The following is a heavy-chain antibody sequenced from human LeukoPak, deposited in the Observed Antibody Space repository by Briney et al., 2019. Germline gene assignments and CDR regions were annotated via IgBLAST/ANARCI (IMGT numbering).Heavy chain of an antibody. V-gene: IGHV1-2*03. Sequence: GASPKVSCKPSGYTPTGYSMHSVPHAPRQGLEWMGWINPNSGGTNYGQKFLGRVTMTSDTSIKTAYIELTRLGSDDTAGYYCARDLDGSSGCDYWGQGTLVTVSS. CDR1: GYTPTGYS. D-gene: IGHD6-13*01. CDR3: ARDLDGSSGCDY. J-gene: IGHJ4*02. CDR2: INPNSGGT.